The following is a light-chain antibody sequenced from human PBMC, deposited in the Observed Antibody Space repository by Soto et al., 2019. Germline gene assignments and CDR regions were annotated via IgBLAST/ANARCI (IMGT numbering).Light chain of an antibody. Sequence: EVVMTQSPATLSVSPGERATLSCMASRSVSSNLAWYQQKPGQPPRLLIYGASTRATGIPARFSGSGSGTEFTLTISSLQSEDFAVYYCQQYDNWPPYTFGQGTKLEIK. CDR2: GAS. V-gene: IGKV3-15*01. CDR3: QQYDNWPPYT. J-gene: IGKJ2*01. CDR1: RSVSSN.